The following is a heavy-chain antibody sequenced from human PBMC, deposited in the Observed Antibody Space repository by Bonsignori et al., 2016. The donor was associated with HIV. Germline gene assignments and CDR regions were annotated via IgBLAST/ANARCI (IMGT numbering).Heavy chain of an antibody. J-gene: IGHJ3*02. V-gene: IGHV4-31*11. CDR2: IYYSGST. Sequence: QVQLQESGPGLVKPSQTLSLTCAVSGGSISSGGYYWSWIRQHPGKGLEWIGYIYYSGSTYYNPSLKSRVTISVDTSKNQFSLKLSSVTAADTAVYYCARGAYYYDSSGYRAPKHDAFDIWGQGTMV. CDR3: ARGAYYYDSSGYRAPKHDAFDI. D-gene: IGHD3-22*01. CDR1: GGSISSGGYY.